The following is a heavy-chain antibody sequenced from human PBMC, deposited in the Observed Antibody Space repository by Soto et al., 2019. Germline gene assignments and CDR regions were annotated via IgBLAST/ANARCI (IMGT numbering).Heavy chain of an antibody. CDR1: GYTFTGYY. CDR2: VNPNSGGT. V-gene: IGHV1-2*02. D-gene: IGHD3-22*01. CDR3: ARVSRYYDSSGYSG. J-gene: IGHJ4*02. Sequence: GASVKVSCKASGYTFTGYYMHWVRQAPGQGLEWMGWVNPNSGGTNYAQKFQGRVTMTRDTSISTAYMELSRLRSDDTAVYYCARVSRYYDSSGYSGWGQGTLVTVSS.